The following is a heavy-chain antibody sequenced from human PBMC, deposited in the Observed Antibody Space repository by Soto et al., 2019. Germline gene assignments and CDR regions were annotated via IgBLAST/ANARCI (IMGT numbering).Heavy chain of an antibody. J-gene: IGHJ6*02. CDR2: IYYSGST. Sequence: QVQLQESGPGLVKPSQTLSLTCTVSGGSISSGGYYWSWIRQHPGKGLEWIGYIYYSGSTYYNPFLKSRVTITVDTSKNQFSLKLSSVTAADTDVYYFARDRQLWLLGYYYYGMDVWGQGTTVTVSS. CDR1: GGSISSGGYY. V-gene: IGHV4-31*03. D-gene: IGHD5-18*01. CDR3: ARDRQLWLLGYYYYGMDV.